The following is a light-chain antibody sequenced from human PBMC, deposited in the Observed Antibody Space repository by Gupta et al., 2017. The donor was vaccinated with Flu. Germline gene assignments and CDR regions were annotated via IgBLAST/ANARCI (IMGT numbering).Light chain of an antibody. V-gene: IGLV1-44*01. J-gene: IGLJ1*01. Sequence: RVTISCSGSTSNIGSNTVDWYQQLPGTAPKLLIYRNNQRPSGVPDRFSGFKSGTSASLAISGLQSEDEADYYCAAWDDSRNGYVFGTGTKVTVL. CDR3: AAWDDSRNGYV. CDR1: TSNIGSNT. CDR2: RNN.